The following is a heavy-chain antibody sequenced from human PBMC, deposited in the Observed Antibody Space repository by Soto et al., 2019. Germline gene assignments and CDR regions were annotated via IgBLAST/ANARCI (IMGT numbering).Heavy chain of an antibody. J-gene: IGHJ6*03. CDR1: GYSFTSYW. Sequence: PGESLKISCKGSGYSFTSYWIGWVRQMPGKGLEWMGIIYPGDSDTRYSPSFQGQVTISADKSISTAYLQWSSLKASDTAMYYCARQSDILTGYYNPDYYYYMDVWGKGTTVTVSS. CDR3: ARQSDILTGYYNPDYYYYMDV. D-gene: IGHD3-9*01. V-gene: IGHV5-51*01. CDR2: IYPGDSDT.